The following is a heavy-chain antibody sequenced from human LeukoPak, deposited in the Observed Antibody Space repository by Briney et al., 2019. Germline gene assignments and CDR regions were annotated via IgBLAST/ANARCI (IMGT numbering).Heavy chain of an antibody. CDR2: ISYVGSNK. Sequence: PGGCLRLSRAASGFTLSSYGMHWVPEAPAKGLECGAVISYVGSNKYYTGSVKGRFTISRDNSKTTLYPRMNSLRAEDTAVYYCAKETSCYETNWFDPWGQGTLVTVSS. D-gene: IGHD3-22*01. V-gene: IGHV3-30*18. CDR3: AKETSCYETNWFDP. CDR1: GFTLSSYG. J-gene: IGHJ5*02.